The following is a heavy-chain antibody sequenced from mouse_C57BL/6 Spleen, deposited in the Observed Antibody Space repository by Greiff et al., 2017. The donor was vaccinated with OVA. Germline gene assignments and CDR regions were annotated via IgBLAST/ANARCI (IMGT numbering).Heavy chain of an antibody. CDR1: GYAFTNYL. CDR3: ARGDDYDWFAY. D-gene: IGHD2-4*01. CDR2: INPGSGGT. V-gene: IGHV1-54*01. J-gene: IGHJ3*01. Sequence: VKLQESGAELVRPGTSVKVSCKASGYAFTNYLIEWVKQRPGQGLEWIGVINPGSGGTNYNEKFKGKATLTADKSSSTAYMQLSSLTSEDSAVYFCARGDDYDWFAYWGQGTLVTVSA.